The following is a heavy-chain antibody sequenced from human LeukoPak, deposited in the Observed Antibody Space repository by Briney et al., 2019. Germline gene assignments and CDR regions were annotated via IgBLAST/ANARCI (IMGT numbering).Heavy chain of an antibody. Sequence: GASVKVSCKASGYTFTSYDIHWVRQATGQGLEWMGRMNPNRGDTDYAQKFQGRVTMTRDTSISTAYMELSSLRSEDTAVYYCARGRGYCSSTSCYRYFDYWGQGTLVTVSS. J-gene: IGHJ4*02. V-gene: IGHV1-8*01. D-gene: IGHD2-2*02. CDR1: GYTFTSYD. CDR3: ARGRGYCSSTSCYRYFDY. CDR2: MNPNRGDT.